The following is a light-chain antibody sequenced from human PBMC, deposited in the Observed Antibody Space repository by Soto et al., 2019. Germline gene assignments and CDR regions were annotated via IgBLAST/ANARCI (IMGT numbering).Light chain of an antibody. V-gene: IGLV1-44*01. CDR2: DND. CDR1: SSNIGSNT. J-gene: IGLJ1*01. CDR3: KSYAGSNTYV. Sequence: QSVLTQPPSASGTPGQRVTISASGSSSNIGSNTVSWYQQVPGTAPKLLIYDNDERPSGVPGRFSGSKSGTSASLAISGLQSEDEADYFCKSYAGSNTYVFGSGTKLTVL.